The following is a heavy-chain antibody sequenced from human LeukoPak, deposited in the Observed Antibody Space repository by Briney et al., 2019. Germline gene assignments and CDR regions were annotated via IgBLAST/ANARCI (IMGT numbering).Heavy chain of an antibody. J-gene: IGHJ4*02. CDR1: GGTFSSYA. V-gene: IGHV1-69*04. D-gene: IGHD3-22*01. CDR2: IIPILGIA. CDR3: AREMYYYDSSGYYYVDY. Sequence: SVKVSCKASGGTFSSYAISWVRQAPGQGLEWMGRIIPILGIANYAQKFQGRVTITADKSTSTAYMELSSLRSEDTAVYYCAREMYYYDSSGYYYVDYWGQGTLVTVSS.